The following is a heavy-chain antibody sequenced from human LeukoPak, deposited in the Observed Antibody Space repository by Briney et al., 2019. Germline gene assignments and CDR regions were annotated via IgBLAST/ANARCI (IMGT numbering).Heavy chain of an antibody. Sequence: GGSLRLSCVGSGFTFSSYGMHWVRQAAGKGLEWVAFIRHDGSNEYYADSVKGRFTVSRDNSKNTLWLQMNSLRGEDTAIYYCAKDRPNFYETSGAYYKPKGDFWGQGSLVTVSS. CDR2: IRHDGSNE. CDR1: GFTFSSYG. J-gene: IGHJ4*02. D-gene: IGHD3-10*01. V-gene: IGHV3-30*02. CDR3: AKDRPNFYETSGAYYKPKGDF.